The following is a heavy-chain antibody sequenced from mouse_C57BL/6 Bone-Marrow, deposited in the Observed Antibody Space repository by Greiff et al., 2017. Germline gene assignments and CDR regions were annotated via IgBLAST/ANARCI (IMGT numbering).Heavy chain of an antibody. CDR1: GYTFTSYG. Sequence: VQLQQSGAELARPGASVKLSCKASGYTFTSYGISWVKQRTGQGLEWIGEIYPRSGNTYYNEKFKGKATLTADKSSSTAYMELRSLTSEDSAVYFCPLGGYYRKFAYWGQGTLVTVSA. D-gene: IGHD2-3*01. V-gene: IGHV1-81*01. CDR2: IYPRSGNT. CDR3: PLGGYYRKFAY. J-gene: IGHJ3*01.